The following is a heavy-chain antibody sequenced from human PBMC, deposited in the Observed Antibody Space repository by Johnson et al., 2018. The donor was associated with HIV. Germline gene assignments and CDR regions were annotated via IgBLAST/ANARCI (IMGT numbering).Heavy chain of an antibody. D-gene: IGHD3-22*01. CDR2: IYSGGST. V-gene: IGHV3-53*01. CDR3: TSERGRYYDSSNDAFDI. J-gene: IGHJ3*02. Sequence: VQLVESGGGLIQPGGSLRLSCAASGFIVSYNYMSGVRQAPGKGLEWVSLIYSGGSTYYADSVKGRFTISRDNSKNTLYLQMNSLKTEDTAVYYCTSERGRYYDSSNDAFDIWGQGTMVTVSS. CDR1: GFIVSYNY.